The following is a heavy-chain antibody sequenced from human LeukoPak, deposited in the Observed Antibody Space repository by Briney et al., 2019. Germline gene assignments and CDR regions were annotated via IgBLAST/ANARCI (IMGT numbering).Heavy chain of an antibody. V-gene: IGHV1-2*02. Sequence: ASVKASCKASGYTFTGYYMHWVRQAPGQGLEWLGWINPNSGATSYAQKFQGRVTMTRDTSISTAYMELSRLRSDDTAVYFCARDANGNDYWGQGTLVTVSS. CDR3: ARDANGNDY. D-gene: IGHD1-14*01. J-gene: IGHJ4*02. CDR1: GYTFTGYY. CDR2: INPNSGAT.